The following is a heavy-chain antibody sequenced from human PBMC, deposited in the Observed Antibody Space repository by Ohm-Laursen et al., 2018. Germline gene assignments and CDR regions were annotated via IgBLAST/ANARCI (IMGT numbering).Heavy chain of an antibody. Sequence: GSLRLSCAASGFTFSDYYMSWIRQAPGKGLEWVSYISNSGSTIYYADSVKGRFTISRDNAKNSLYLQMNSLRAEDTAVYYCARGIPYYYDSSGYYPLLYFDYWGQGTLVTVSS. CDR2: ISNSGSTI. CDR1: GFTFSDYY. V-gene: IGHV3-11*01. CDR3: ARGIPYYYDSSGYYPLLYFDY. D-gene: IGHD3-22*01. J-gene: IGHJ4*02.